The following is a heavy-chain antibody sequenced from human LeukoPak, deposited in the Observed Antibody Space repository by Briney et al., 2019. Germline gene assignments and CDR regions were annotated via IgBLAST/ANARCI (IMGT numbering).Heavy chain of an antibody. CDR1: GGSISSGGYY. CDR3: AQHGDWCFDL. Sequence: SQTLSLTCTVSGGSISSGGYYWSWIRQPPGKGLEWIGETHSSGATKYNPSLRSRVTISVDTSRSQFTLNLNSVTAADTAVYFCAQHGDWCFDLWGRGTLVTVSS. J-gene: IGHJ2*01. V-gene: IGHV4-31*09. D-gene: IGHD3-10*01. CDR2: THSSGAT.